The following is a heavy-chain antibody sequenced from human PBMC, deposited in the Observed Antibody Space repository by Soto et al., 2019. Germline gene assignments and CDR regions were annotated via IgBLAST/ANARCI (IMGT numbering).Heavy chain of an antibody. CDR2: IIPIFGTA. Sequence: QVQLVQSGAEVKKPGSSVKVSCKASGGTFSSYAISWVRQAPGQGLEWMGGIIPIFGTANYAQNFQGRVTITADESTSTAYMELSSLRSEDTAVYYCARGRYYDSSGYFGWFDPWGQGTLVTVSS. J-gene: IGHJ5*02. V-gene: IGHV1-69*01. CDR1: GGTFSSYA. CDR3: ARGRYYDSSGYFGWFDP. D-gene: IGHD3-22*01.